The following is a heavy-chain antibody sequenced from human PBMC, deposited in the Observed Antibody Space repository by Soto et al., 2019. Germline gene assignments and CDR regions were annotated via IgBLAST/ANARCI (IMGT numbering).Heavy chain of an antibody. CDR1: GYTFTSYG. Sequence: GASVKVSCKASGYTFTSYGISWVRQAPGQGLEWMGWISAYNGNTNYAQKLQGRVTMTTDTSTSTAYMELRSLRSDDTAVYYCARANAPSSSNDYYYYMDVWGKGTTVTVSS. CDR3: ARANAPSSSNDYYYYMDV. V-gene: IGHV1-18*01. J-gene: IGHJ6*03. D-gene: IGHD6-6*01. CDR2: ISAYNGNT.